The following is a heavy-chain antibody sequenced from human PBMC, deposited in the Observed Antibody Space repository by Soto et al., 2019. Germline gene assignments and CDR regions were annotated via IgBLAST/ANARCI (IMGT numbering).Heavy chain of an antibody. V-gene: IGHV4-30-4*01. CDR3: ARDRGSDYDSTSGYYYY. CDR2: IYSSGAT. CDR1: GGSISNSDYY. Sequence: KTSETLSLTCTVSGGSISNSDYYWTWIRQPPGKGLEWIGYIYSSGATSYNPSLESRVTISGDASKNQFSLRLSSVTAADTAVYYCARDRGSDYDSTSGYYYYWGQGTPVTVSS. D-gene: IGHD3-22*01. J-gene: IGHJ4*02.